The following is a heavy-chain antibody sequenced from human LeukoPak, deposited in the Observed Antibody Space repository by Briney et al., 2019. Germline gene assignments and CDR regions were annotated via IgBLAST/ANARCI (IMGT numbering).Heavy chain of an antibody. D-gene: IGHD6-13*01. V-gene: IGHV6-1*01. Sequence: QTLSLTCAISGDSVSSNSAAWNWIRQSPSRGLEWLGRTYYRSKWYNDYAVSVKSRITINPDTSKNQFSLQLDSVTPEDTAVYYCARDEALIAAAGVYYGMDVWGQGTTVTVSS. CDR1: GDSVSSNSAA. CDR3: ARDEALIAAAGVYYGMDV. J-gene: IGHJ6*02. CDR2: TYYRSKWYN.